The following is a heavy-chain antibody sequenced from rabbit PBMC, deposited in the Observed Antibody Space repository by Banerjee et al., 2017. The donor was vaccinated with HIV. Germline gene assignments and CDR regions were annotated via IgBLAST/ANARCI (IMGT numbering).Heavy chain of an antibody. CDR2: IYTGSGTT. Sequence: QSLEESGGDLVKPGASLTLTCTASGFSFSRRYYMCWVRQAPGKGLEWIGCIYTGSGTTYYASWAKGRFTISKTSSTTVTLQMTSLTAADTATYFCARDYAGGVDYNFNLWGPGTLVTVS. D-gene: IGHD8-1*01. CDR3: ARDYAGGVDYNFNL. CDR1: GFSFSRRYY. V-gene: IGHV1S40*01. J-gene: IGHJ4*01.